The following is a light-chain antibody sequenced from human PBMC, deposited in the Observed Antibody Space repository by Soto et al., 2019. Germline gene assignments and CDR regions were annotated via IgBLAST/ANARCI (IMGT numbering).Light chain of an antibody. J-gene: IGLJ1*01. CDR3: CSYAGSSTYV. V-gene: IGLV2-23*01. CDR1: SSDVGGYNY. CDR2: EGS. Sequence: QSALAQPPSASGSPGQSVTISCTGTSSDVGGYNYVSWYQQYPGKAPKLMNYEGSKRPSGVSNRFSGSKSGNTASLTISGLQAEDEADYYCCSYAGSSTYVFGTGTKVTVL.